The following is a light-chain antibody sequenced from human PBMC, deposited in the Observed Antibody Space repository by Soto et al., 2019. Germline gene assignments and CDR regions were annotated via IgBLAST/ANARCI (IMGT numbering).Light chain of an antibody. CDR2: SAS. Sequence: EIVMTQSPATLSVSPGERATLSCRASQSVSSDLAWYHQKPGQAPRLLIYSASTRATGIPARFSGSGSGTEFTITINCLQSEDFAVYYCQQYNNWPRTFGQGTKVEIK. V-gene: IGKV3-15*01. J-gene: IGKJ1*01. CDR3: QQYNNWPRT. CDR1: QSVSSD.